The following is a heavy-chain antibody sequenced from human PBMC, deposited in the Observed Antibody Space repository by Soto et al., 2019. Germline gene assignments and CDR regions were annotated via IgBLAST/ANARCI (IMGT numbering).Heavy chain of an antibody. CDR1: GGTFSRYS. J-gene: IGHJ6*02. D-gene: IGHD2-2*01. CDR3: AREDRDRETGLVPAAIDGMDV. V-gene: IGHV1-69*08. Sequence: QVQLVQSGAEVKKPGSSVKVSCKASGGTFSRYSITWVRQAPGHGLEWIGRIIPIFGIASYAQKFQGRVTITADESTSTAYMELGSLRSYDTAVYYCAREDRDRETGLVPAAIDGMDVWGQGTTVTVSS. CDR2: IIPIFGIA.